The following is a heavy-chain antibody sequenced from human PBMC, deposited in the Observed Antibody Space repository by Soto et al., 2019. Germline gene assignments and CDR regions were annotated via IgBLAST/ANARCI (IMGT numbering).Heavy chain of an antibody. J-gene: IGHJ5*02. V-gene: IGHV3-23*01. D-gene: IGHD1-1*01. CDR1: GFTFDNYF. CDR2: ISGNSGFS. Sequence: EVHLLESGGGLVQPGGPRRVSGEASGFTFDNYFMTWVRQAPGKGRGWVSAISGNSGFSWYADSVKGRFTLSRDNFKNTLYLEMNNLRAEDTAVYFCARVDDWNNARSFDRWGQGTLVTVSS. CDR3: ARVDDWNNARSFDR.